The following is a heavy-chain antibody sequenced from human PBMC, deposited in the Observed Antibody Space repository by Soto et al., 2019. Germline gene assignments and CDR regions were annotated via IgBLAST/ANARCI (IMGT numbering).Heavy chain of an antibody. CDR2: INPNSGGT. J-gene: IGHJ5*02. Sequence: ASVKVSFKASGYTFTGYYMHWVRQAPGQGLEWMGWINPNSGGTNYAQKFQGRVTMTRDTSISTAYMELSRLRSDDTAVYYCARDSVYYYDSSGFSWFDPWGQGTLVTVSS. CDR3: ARDSVYYYDSSGFSWFDP. D-gene: IGHD3-22*01. CDR1: GYTFTGYY. V-gene: IGHV1-2*02.